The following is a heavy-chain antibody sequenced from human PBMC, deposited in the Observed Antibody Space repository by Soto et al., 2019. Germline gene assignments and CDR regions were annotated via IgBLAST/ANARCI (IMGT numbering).Heavy chain of an antibody. CDR1: GYTFTSYA. J-gene: IGHJ4*02. V-gene: IGHV1-3*01. Sequence: GASVKVSCKASGYTFTSYAMHWVRQAPGQRLEWMGWINAGNGNTRYSQKFQDRVTITRDTSASTAYMELSSLRSEDTAVYYCAKDLNYDILTGPPGYFDYWGQGTLVTVSS. D-gene: IGHD3-9*01. CDR2: INAGNGNT. CDR3: AKDLNYDILTGPPGYFDY.